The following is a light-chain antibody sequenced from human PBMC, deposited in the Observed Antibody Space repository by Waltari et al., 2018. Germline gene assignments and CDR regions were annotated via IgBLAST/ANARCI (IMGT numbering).Light chain of an antibody. Sequence: DIQMTQSPSTLSASVGARVTITCRASQSISSWLAWYQQRPGKAPNLLIYKASSLESGVPSRFSGSGSGTEFTLTISSLQPDDFATYYCQHYNSYSPTFGQGTKVEIK. V-gene: IGKV1-5*03. CDR3: QHYNSYSPT. J-gene: IGKJ1*01. CDR1: QSISSW. CDR2: KAS.